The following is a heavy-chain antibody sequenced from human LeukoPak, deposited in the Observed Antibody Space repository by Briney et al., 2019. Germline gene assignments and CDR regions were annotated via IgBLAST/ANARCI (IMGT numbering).Heavy chain of an antibody. CDR2: IIPIFGTA. CDR3: ARGGLRGGGSCTNGVCYLPRDAFDI. V-gene: IGHV1-69*05. D-gene: IGHD2-8*01. Sequence: SVKVSCKASGGTFSSYAISWVRQAPGQGLEWMGGIIPIFGTANYAQKFQGRVTITTDESTSTAYMELSSLRSEDTAVYYCARGGLRGGGSCTNGVCYLPRDAFDIWGQGTMVTVSS. CDR1: GGTFSSYA. J-gene: IGHJ3*02.